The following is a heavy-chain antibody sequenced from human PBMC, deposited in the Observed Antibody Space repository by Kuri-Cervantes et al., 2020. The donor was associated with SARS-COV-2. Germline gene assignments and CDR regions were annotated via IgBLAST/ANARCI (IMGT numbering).Heavy chain of an antibody. D-gene: IGHD3-10*01. J-gene: IGHJ6*02. Sequence: GGSLRLSCAASEFTLSPYAIHCVRQAPGKGLEWLAVISTDGSTKYFVDSVKGRFTISRDNSRNTIFLHLESLRPEDTAVYYCPKDHTYYSGLGRNSYYGMDVWGQGPTVTVSS. CDR3: PKDHTYYSGLGRNSYYGMDV. V-gene: IGHV3-30*18. CDR2: ISTDGSTK. CDR1: EFTLSPYA.